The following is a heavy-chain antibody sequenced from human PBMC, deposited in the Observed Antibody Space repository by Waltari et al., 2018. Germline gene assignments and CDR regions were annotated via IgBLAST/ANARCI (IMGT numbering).Heavy chain of an antibody. CDR1: GGSISSSY. D-gene: IGHD6-19*01. Sequence: QVQLQESGPGLVTPSETLSLTCTVSGGSISSSYWSWIRQPPGKGLEWIGYIYYSGSTNYNPSLKSRVTISVDTSKNQFSLKLSSVTAADTAMYYCARELVAVALNWFDPWGQGTLVTVSS. CDR2: IYYSGST. J-gene: IGHJ5*02. CDR3: ARELVAVALNWFDP. V-gene: IGHV4-59*01.